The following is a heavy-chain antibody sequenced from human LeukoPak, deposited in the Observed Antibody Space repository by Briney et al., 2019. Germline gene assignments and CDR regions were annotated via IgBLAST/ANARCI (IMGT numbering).Heavy chain of an antibody. J-gene: IGHJ3*02. CDR1: GGTFSSYA. Sequence: SVKVSCKASGGTFSSYAISWVRQAPGQGLEWMGRIIPILGIANYAQKFQGRVTITADKSTSTAYMELSSLRSEDTAVYYCARDRGYSDGSSDIWGQGTMVTVSS. CDR3: ARDRGYSDGSSDI. V-gene: IGHV1-69*04. CDR2: IIPILGIA. D-gene: IGHD5-18*01.